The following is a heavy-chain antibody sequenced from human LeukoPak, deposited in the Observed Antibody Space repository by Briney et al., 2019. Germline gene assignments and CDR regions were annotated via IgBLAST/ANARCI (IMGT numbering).Heavy chain of an antibody. V-gene: IGHV3-11*04. J-gene: IGHJ4*02. D-gene: IGHD3-22*01. Sequence: GGSLRLSCTASGFTFSDYYMSWIRQAPGKGLEWVSYISSSGSTIYYADSVKGRFTISRDNAKNSLYLQMNSLRAEDTAVHYCARVMYYYDSIGQTYYFDYWGQGTLVTVSS. CDR2: ISSSGSTI. CDR1: GFTFSDYY. CDR3: ARVMYYYDSIGQTYYFDY.